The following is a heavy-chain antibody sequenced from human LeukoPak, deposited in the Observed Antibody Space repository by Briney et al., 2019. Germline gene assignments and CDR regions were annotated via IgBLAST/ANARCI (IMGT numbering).Heavy chain of an antibody. Sequence: GGSLRLSCAASGFTLSSHSTNWVRQAPGKGLEWVSSISSSSYIYYADSVKGRFTISRDKSKNTLYLQMNTLRVDDTAVYFCAKGDIVATSLFDHWGQGTPVTVSS. D-gene: IGHD5-12*01. CDR2: ISSSSYI. V-gene: IGHV3-21*04. CDR1: GFTLSSHS. J-gene: IGHJ4*02. CDR3: AKGDIVATSLFDH.